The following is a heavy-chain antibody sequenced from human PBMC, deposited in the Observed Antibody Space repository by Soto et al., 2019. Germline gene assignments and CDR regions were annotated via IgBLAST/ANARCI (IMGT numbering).Heavy chain of an antibody. CDR3: TTLSSIIRLPTAVPQVVDP. CDR2: IKSKADGGTT. Sequence: NPGGSLRLSCEASGFTFSNAWMTWVRQAPGKGLEWVGRIKSKADGGTTHYAAPVKGRFSISRDDSKSTLYLQMNSLKTEDTSVYYCTTLSSIIRLPTAVPQVVDPWGQGTLVTVSS. V-gene: IGHV3-15*01. J-gene: IGHJ5*02. D-gene: IGHD2-2*01. CDR1: GFTFSNAW.